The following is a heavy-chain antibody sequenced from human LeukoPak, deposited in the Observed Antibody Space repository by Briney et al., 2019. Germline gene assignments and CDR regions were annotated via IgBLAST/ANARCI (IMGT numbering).Heavy chain of an antibody. V-gene: IGHV1-18*01. CDR2: ISAYNGNT. D-gene: IGHD3-3*01. CDR1: GYTFTSSS. CDR3: ARFLEWLLYIDY. J-gene: IGHJ4*02. Sequence: ASVTVSCKASGYTFTSSSISWVRQAPGQGLEWMGWISAYNGNTNYAQKLQGRVTMTTDTSTSTAYMELRSLRSDDTAVYYCARFLEWLLYIDYWGQGTLVTVSS.